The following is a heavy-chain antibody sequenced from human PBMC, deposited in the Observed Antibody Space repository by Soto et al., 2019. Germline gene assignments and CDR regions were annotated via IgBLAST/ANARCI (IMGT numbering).Heavy chain of an antibody. Sequence: PGWSLRLSCAASGFTFSSYAMSWVRQAPGKGLERVSAISGSGGSTYYADSVKGRFTISRDNSKNTLYLRMNSLRAEDTAVYYCAKDGGLLLWFGEFDYWGKGTRVTVS. CDR1: GFTFSSYA. CDR3: AKDGGLLLWFGEFDY. V-gene: IGHV3-23*01. D-gene: IGHD3-10*01. CDR2: ISGSGGST. J-gene: IGHJ4*02.